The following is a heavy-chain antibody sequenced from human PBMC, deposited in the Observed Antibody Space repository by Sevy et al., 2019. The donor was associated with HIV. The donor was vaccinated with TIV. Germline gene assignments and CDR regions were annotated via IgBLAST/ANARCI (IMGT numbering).Heavy chain of an antibody. Sequence: GGSLRLSCAASGFTFNNYDMHWVHQAPGKGLEWVALIWYDGNNKYYADSVKGRFTISRDNSKKTLYLQMNSLRAEDTTVYYCARDQRINYYDSSGYYIRAGYFDYWGQGTLVTVSS. CDR3: ARDQRINYYDSSGYYIRAGYFDY. CDR2: IWYDGNNK. D-gene: IGHD3-22*01. V-gene: IGHV3-33*01. CDR1: GFTFNNYD. J-gene: IGHJ4*02.